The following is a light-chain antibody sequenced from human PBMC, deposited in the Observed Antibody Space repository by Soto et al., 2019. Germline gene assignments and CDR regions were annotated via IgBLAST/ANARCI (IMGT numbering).Light chain of an antibody. CDR3: QQYNNWPRT. J-gene: IGKJ1*01. Sequence: EVVLTQSQATLSVSPGGRATLXCRASQTVSRSLAWYQQKPGQAPRLLIYGASTRATGIPARFSGSGSGTEFTLTINSLQSEDFAVYYCQQYNNWPRTFGQGTKVDIK. CDR2: GAS. CDR1: QTVSRS. V-gene: IGKV3-15*01.